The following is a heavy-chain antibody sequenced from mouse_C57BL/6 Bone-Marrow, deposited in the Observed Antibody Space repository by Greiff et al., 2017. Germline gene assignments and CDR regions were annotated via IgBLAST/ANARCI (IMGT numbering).Heavy chain of an antibody. V-gene: IGHV14-4*01. CDR1: GFNIKDDY. J-gene: IGHJ2*01. D-gene: IGHD4-1*01. CDR2: IDPENGDT. CDR3: TLGPNFDY. Sequence: EVQLQQSGAELVRPGASVKLSCTASGFNIKDDYMHWVKQRPEQGLEWIGWIDPENGDTEYASKFQGKATITADTSSNTAHLQLSSLTSENTAVYYCTLGPNFDYWGQGTTLTVSS.